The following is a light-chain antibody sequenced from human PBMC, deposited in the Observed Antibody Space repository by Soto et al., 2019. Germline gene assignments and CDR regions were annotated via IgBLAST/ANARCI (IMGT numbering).Light chain of an antibody. CDR2: GAF. Sequence: DIQMTQSPSTLSASVGDRVTITCRASQSISSWLAWYQQKPGKAPKLLISGAFSLESGVPSRFSGSGSGTEFALTISSLQPDDFATYYCQQYYSYSTFGQGTKVDIK. V-gene: IGKV1-5*01. CDR3: QQYYSYST. J-gene: IGKJ1*01. CDR1: QSISSW.